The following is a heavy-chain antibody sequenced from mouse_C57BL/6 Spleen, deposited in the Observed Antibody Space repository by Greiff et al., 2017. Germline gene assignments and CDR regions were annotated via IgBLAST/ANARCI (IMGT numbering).Heavy chain of an antibody. CDR2: IYPRSGTT. J-gene: IGHJ4*01. V-gene: IGHV1-81*01. D-gene: IGHD2-1*01. CDR1: GYTFTSSG. Sequence: QVQLQQSGAELARPGASVKLSCKASGYTFTSSGISWVKQRTGQGLEWIGEIYPRSGTTYYNGKFKGKATLTADNSSSTAYMELRSLTSEDSAVDFCAREGGNFYAMDYWGQGTSVTVSS. CDR3: AREGGNFYAMDY.